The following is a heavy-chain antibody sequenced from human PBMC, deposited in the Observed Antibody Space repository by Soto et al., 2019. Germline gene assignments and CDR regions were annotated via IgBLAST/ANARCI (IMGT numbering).Heavy chain of an antibody. CDR3: ARIGNYYDNIGYAELDY. CDR2: MNPNSGAT. V-gene: IGHV1-2*02. J-gene: IGHJ4*02. Sequence: QVQLVQSGAEVKKPGASVKVSCKASGYTFTGHYIHWVRQAPGQGLEWMGWMNPNSGATNFAQRFQERGTMTRDTSISTAYMELSRLRSDDTAVYYCARIGNYYDNIGYAELDYWGQGTLVTVSS. CDR1: GYTFTGHY. D-gene: IGHD3-22*01.